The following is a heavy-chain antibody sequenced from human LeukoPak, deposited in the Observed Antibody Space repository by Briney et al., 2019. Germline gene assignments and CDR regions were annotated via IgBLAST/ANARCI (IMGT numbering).Heavy chain of an antibody. V-gene: IGHV4-4*09. Sequence: SETLSLTCTVSGGSISSFYWSWIRQPPGKGLEWIGNIYTTGDTSYNPSLSYNPSLKSRVTISVDTSKNQFSLKLSSVTAADTAVYYCARTAYSSSWYRYWGQGTLVTVSS. CDR2: IYTTGDTSYNPSL. CDR3: ARTAYSSSWYRY. CDR1: GGSISSFY. D-gene: IGHD6-13*01. J-gene: IGHJ4*02.